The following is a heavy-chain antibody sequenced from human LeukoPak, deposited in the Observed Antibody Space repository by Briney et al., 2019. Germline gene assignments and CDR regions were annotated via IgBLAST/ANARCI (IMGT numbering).Heavy chain of an antibody. CDR2: IIPIFGTA. CDR1: GGTFSSYA. CDR3: ASTYYDSSGYPDY. V-gene: IGHV1-69*05. Sequence: SVKVSCNASGGTFSSYAISWVRHAPGQGLEWMGMIIPIFGTANYAQKFQGRVTITTVESTSTAYTEQSSLRTEDTAVYYCASTYYDSSGYPDYWGQGTLVTVSS. D-gene: IGHD3-22*01. J-gene: IGHJ4*02.